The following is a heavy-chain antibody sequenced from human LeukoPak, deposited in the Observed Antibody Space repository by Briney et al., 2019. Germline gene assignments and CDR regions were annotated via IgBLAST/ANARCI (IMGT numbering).Heavy chain of an antibody. Sequence: GGSLRLSCEASGFTFSSYDMNWVRQAPGKGLEWVSVISGSGGSTDYADSVKGRFSISRDNSKNTLCLQMNSLRAEDTAVYYCAKGQLWFGEFSYFDYWGQGTLVTVSS. J-gene: IGHJ4*02. D-gene: IGHD3-10*01. CDR1: GFTFSSYD. CDR3: AKGQLWFGEFSYFDY. CDR2: ISGSGGST. V-gene: IGHV3-23*01.